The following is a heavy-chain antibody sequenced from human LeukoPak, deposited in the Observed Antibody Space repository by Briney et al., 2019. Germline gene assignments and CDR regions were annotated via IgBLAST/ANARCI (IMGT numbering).Heavy chain of an antibody. CDR3: AGWLGQYDKSGFDY. CDR1: GGSIRSGTYY. CDR2: IYTSGST. J-gene: IGHJ4*02. V-gene: IGHV4-61*02. D-gene: IGHD3-22*01. Sequence: SQTLSLTCTVSGGSIRSGTYYWSWIRQSAGKGLEWIGRIYTSGSTNYKPSLKSRVTISLDTSKNQVSLKLSTVTAADTAVYYCAGWLGQYDKSGFDYWGQGTLVTVSS.